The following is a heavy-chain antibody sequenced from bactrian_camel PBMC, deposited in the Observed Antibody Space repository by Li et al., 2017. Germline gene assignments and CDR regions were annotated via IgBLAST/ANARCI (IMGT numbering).Heavy chain of an antibody. CDR3: SAAPPGYSHGFCAPTWNFPFGS. Sequence: HVQLVESGGGSVQAGGSLRLSCSASGYAWYCMGWFRQAPGNEREAVAAMDSDGSIGYADSVKGRFTISQDNTNHTLYLHMGNLKPEDSAMYYCSAAPPGYSHGFCAPTWNFPFGSWGQGTQVTVS. J-gene: IGHJ6*01. V-gene: IGHV3S55*01. D-gene: IGHD3*01. CDR2: MDSDGSI. CDR1: GYAWYC.